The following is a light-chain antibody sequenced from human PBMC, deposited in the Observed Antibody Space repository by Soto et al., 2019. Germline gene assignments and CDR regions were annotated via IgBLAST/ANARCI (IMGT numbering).Light chain of an antibody. CDR3: QQYSSYPWT. CDR2: KAS. CDR1: QSISSW. V-gene: IGKV1-5*03. Sequence: DIQMTQSPSTLSASVGDRVTITCRASQSISSWLAWYQQKPGKAPKLLIYKASSLESGVPSRCSGSESGTDFTLTISSLQPDDFATYRCQQYSSYPWTLGQGSKVEVK. J-gene: IGKJ1*01.